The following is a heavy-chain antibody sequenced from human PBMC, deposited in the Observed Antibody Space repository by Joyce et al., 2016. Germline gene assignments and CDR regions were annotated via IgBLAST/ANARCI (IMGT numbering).Heavy chain of an antibody. V-gene: IGHV3-74*01. D-gene: IGHD1-26*01. CDR1: GFTFSSYW. Sequence: EVQLVESGGGLVQPGGSLRLSCTASGFTFSSYWMHWVRQVSGKGLGGVSHISSDESSTSYAGSVKGRFTISRDNAKNTLYLHMNSLRTEDTAVYYCARTGGSYYDYYYYGLDVWGQGTTVIVSS. CDR2: ISSDESST. CDR3: ARTGGSYYDYYYYGLDV. J-gene: IGHJ6*02.